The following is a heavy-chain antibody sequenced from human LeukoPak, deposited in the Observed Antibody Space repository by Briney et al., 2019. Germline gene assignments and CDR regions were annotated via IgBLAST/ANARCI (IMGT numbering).Heavy chain of an antibody. J-gene: IGHJ5*02. Sequence: ASVKVSCKVSGYTLTELSMHWVRQAPGKGLERMGGFDPEDGETIYAQKFQGRVTMTEDTSTDTAYMELSRLRSEDTAVYYCATDTITIFGVVPITWGQGTLVTVSS. CDR2: FDPEDGET. V-gene: IGHV1-24*01. CDR3: ATDTITIFGVVPIT. D-gene: IGHD3-3*01. CDR1: GYTLTELS.